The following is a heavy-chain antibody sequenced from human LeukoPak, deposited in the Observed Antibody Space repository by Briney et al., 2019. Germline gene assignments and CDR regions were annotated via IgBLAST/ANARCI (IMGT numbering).Heavy chain of an antibody. CDR3: ARDLVSRSNY. V-gene: IGHV3-21*01. Sequence: GGSLRLSCTGSGFSFSSYSMNWVRHAPGRGLEWVSSISRSSGYIYYPDSVRGRFTVSRDNAKNSLYLQMNSLRAEDTAVYYCARDLVSRSNYWGQGTPVTVSS. J-gene: IGHJ4*02. CDR1: GFSFSSYS. D-gene: IGHD6-6*01. CDR2: ISRSSGYI.